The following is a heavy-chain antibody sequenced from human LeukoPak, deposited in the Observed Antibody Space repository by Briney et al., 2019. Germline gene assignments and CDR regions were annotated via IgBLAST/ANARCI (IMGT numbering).Heavy chain of an antibody. D-gene: IGHD6-13*01. V-gene: IGHV3-9*01. CDR3: AKDASSIAAAGTELDY. Sequence: GGSLRLSCAASGFTFSSYSMNWVRQAPGKGLEWVSGISWNSGSIGYADSVKGRFTISRDNAKNSLYLQMNSLRAEDTALYYCAKDASSIAAAGTELDYWGQGTLVTVSS. J-gene: IGHJ4*02. CDR1: GFTFSSYS. CDR2: ISWNSGSI.